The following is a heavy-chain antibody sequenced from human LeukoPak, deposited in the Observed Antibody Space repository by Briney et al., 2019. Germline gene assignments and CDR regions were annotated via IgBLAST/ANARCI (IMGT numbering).Heavy chain of an antibody. CDR3: TRLPSLGGNYWGFDS. Sequence: GRSLRLSCAASGFTFSTYWMHWVRQAPGKGLVWVSRLSPDGSRSIYADSVKGRFTVPRDHPQKKLYVQIDRLRAQDTAVYYCTRLPSLGGNYWGFDSWGQGTLVTVSS. D-gene: IGHD1-26*01. CDR2: LSPDGSRS. J-gene: IGHJ4*02. V-gene: IGHV3-74*01. CDR1: GFTFSTYW.